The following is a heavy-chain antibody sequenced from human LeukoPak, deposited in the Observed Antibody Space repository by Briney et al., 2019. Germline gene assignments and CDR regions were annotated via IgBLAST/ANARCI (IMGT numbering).Heavy chain of an antibody. V-gene: IGHV3-9*01. Sequence: PGRSLTLSCAGGGFTYDEYAILGVREAPGKALEWVSGDNWYGGSVGYADSVKGRFTVSRDNAKNSLFLQMNRLRPEDTALYFCAKDIGPHLPPASFALGYWGQGTLVTVS. J-gene: IGHJ4*02. CDR2: DNWYGGSV. CDR1: GFTYDEYA. D-gene: IGHD2-2*01. CDR3: AKDIGPHLPPASFALGY.